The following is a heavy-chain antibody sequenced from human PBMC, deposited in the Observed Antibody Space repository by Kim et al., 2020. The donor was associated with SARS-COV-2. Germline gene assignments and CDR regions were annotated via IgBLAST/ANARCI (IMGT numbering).Heavy chain of an antibody. Sequence: PSFQGHVTISADKSISTAYLQWSSLKASDTAMYYCARLNMLTGYYSDYDYWGQGTLVTVSS. J-gene: IGHJ4*02. V-gene: IGHV5-10-1*01. CDR3: ARLNMLTGYYSDYDY. D-gene: IGHD3-9*01.